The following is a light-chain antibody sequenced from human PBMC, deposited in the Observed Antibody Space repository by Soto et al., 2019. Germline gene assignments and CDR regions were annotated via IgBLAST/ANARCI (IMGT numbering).Light chain of an antibody. Sequence: EIQSTQCATYLSASVGARATITCQASQSISSYLIWYQQKPGKAPKLLIYAASPLESGVTSRFSGSGSGTDFTLTISSLQPEDVATYYCQQYDSLLGTFGQGTRLEIK. J-gene: IGKJ5*01. CDR3: QQYDSLLGT. V-gene: IGKV1-33*01. CDR2: AAS. CDR1: QSISSY.